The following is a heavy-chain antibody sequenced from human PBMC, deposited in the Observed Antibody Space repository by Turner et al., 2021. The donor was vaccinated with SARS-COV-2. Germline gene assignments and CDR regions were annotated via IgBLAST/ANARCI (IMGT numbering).Heavy chain of an antibody. D-gene: IGHD2-15*01. CDR2: IYYSGST. Sequence: QVQLQESGPGLVKPSQTLSLTCTVSGCSISSFDYYWSWIRQTPGKGLEWIGYIYYSGSTYYNPSLKSRVTISVDTSKNQFSLKLSSVTAADTAVYYCARVLGYCSGGSCAPFDYWGQGTLVTVSS. V-gene: IGHV4-30-4*01. CDR3: ARVLGYCSGGSCAPFDY. J-gene: IGHJ4*02. CDR1: GCSISSFDYY.